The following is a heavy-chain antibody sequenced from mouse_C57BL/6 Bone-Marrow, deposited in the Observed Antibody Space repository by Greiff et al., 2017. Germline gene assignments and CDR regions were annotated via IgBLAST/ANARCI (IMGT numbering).Heavy chain of an antibody. CDR1: GYAFTNYL. D-gene: IGHD1-1*01. V-gene: IGHV1-54*01. CDR3: ARDYGSSPAY. J-gene: IGHJ3*01. Sequence: LQESGAELVRPGTSVKVSCKASGYAFTNYLIEWVKQRPGQGLEWIGVINPGSGGTNYNEKFKGKATLTADKSSSTAYMQLSSLTSEDSAVXFCARDYGSSPAYWGQGTLVTVSA. CDR2: INPGSGGT.